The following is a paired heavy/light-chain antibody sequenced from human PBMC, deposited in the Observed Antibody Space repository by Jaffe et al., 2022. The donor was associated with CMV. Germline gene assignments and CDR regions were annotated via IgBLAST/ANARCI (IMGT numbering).Light chain of an antibody. J-gene: IGLJ3*02. V-gene: IGLV2-14*03. CDR3: SSYTTSITLV. Sequence: QSALTQPASVSGSPGQSITISCTGTSSDVGGYDFVSWYQQHPNKAPKLMIYDVNIRPSGVSNRFSGSKSGNTASLTISGLQAEDEADYYCSSYTTSITLVFGGGTKLTVL. CDR2: DVN. CDR1: SSDVGGYDF.
Heavy chain of an antibody. CDR3: AKDLKTINAFDM. CDR1: GFIFSNSG. CDR2: ISGTGGST. D-gene: IGHD2-21*01. J-gene: IGHJ3*02. V-gene: IGHV3-23*01. Sequence: EVQLLESGGGLVQPGGSLRLSCAASGFIFSNSGMSWVRQAPGKGLEWVSAISGTGGSTYYADPMKGRFAISRDNSKNMLYLQMNSLRAEDTAIYYCAKDLKTINAFDMWGQGTMVTVSS.